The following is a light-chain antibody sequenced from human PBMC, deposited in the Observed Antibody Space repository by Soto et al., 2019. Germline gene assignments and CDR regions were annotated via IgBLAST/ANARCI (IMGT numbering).Light chain of an antibody. Sequence: QSVLTQPASVSGSPGQSITISCTGTSSDVGGYNYVSWYQQHPGKAPKLMIYDVSYRPSGVSNRFSGSKSGNTASLTISGLQAEDEADYYCSSYTSSDTYVFGTGTKSPS. J-gene: IGLJ1*01. V-gene: IGLV2-14*01. CDR2: DVS. CDR1: SSDVGGYNY. CDR3: SSYTSSDTYV.